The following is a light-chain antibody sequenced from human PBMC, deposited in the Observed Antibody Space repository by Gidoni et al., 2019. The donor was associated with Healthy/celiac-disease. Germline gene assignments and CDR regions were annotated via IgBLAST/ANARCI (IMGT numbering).Light chain of an antibody. Sequence: EMVLTQSPATLSLSPGERATLSCRASQSVSSYLAWYQQKPGQAPRLRIYDASNTATHISARFSFSGCGTDFTLTLSIIEPEAFAVYDCQRRSKWTLTFGRGTKLEIK. CDR3: QRRSKWTLT. V-gene: IGKV3-11*01. CDR2: DAS. CDR1: QSVSSY. J-gene: IGKJ4*01.